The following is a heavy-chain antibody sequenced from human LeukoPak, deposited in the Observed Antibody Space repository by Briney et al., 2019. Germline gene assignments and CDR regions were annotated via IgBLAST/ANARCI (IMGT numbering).Heavy chain of an antibody. J-gene: IGHJ4*02. V-gene: IGHV4-34*01. CDR2: INHSGST. Sequence: PSETLSLTCAVYGGSFSGYYWSWIRQPPGKGLEWIGEINHSGSTNYNPSLKSRVTISVDTSKNQFSLKLSSVTAADTAVYYCARTRRITIFGVVISKSPVLFDYWGQGTLVTVSS. CDR3: ARTRRITIFGVVISKSPVLFDY. CDR1: GGSFSGYY. D-gene: IGHD3-3*01.